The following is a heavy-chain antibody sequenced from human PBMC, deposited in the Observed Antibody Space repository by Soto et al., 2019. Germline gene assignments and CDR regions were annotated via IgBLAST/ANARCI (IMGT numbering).Heavy chain of an antibody. Sequence: ASVKVSCKASGGTFSSYAISWVRQAPGQGLEWMGGIIPIFGTANYAQKFQGRVTITADESTSTAYIELSSLRSEDTAVYYCAGMHDYGDYIFHYWGQGTLVTVSS. D-gene: IGHD4-17*01. V-gene: IGHV1-69*13. CDR1: GGTFSSYA. J-gene: IGHJ4*02. CDR2: IIPIFGTA. CDR3: AGMHDYGDYIFHY.